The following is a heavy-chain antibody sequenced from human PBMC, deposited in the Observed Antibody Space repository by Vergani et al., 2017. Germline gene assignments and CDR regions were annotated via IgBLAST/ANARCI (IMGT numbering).Heavy chain of an antibody. Sequence: QVQLQESGPGLVKPSQTLSLTCTVSGGSISSGGYYWSWIRQHPGKGLEWIGYIDYSGSTYYNPSLKSRVTISVDTSKNQFSLKLSSVTAADTAVYYCARARIQLWDNFYYYMDVWGKGTTVTVSS. CDR3: ARARIQLWDNFYYYMDV. J-gene: IGHJ6*03. V-gene: IGHV4-31*03. CDR1: GGSISSGGYY. D-gene: IGHD5-18*01. CDR2: IDYSGST.